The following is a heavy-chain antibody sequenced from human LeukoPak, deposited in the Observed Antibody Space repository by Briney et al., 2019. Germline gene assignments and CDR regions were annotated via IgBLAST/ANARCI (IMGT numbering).Heavy chain of an antibody. CDR3: ASYSSSWYLLD. CDR2: ISSSSSTI. V-gene: IGHV3-48*01. Sequence: GGSLRLSCAASGFTFSSYSMNWVRQAPGKGLEWVSYISSSSSTIYYADSVKGRFTTSRDNAKNSLYLQMNSLRAEDTAVYYCASYSSSWYLLDWGQGTLVTVSS. J-gene: IGHJ4*02. CDR1: GFTFSSYS. D-gene: IGHD6-13*01.